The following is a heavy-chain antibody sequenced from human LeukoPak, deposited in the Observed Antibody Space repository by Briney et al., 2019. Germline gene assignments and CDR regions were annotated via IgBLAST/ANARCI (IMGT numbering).Heavy chain of an antibody. J-gene: IGHJ4*02. CDR1: GGSFSGYY. Sequence: SETPSLTCAVYGGSFSGYYWSWIRQPPGKGLEWIGEINHSGSTNYNPSLKSRVTISVDTSKNQFSLKLNSVTAADTAVYYCARGRWHPSVRVDYWGQGTLVTVSS. D-gene: IGHD6-13*01. V-gene: IGHV4-34*01. CDR3: ARGRWHPSVRVDY. CDR2: INHSGST.